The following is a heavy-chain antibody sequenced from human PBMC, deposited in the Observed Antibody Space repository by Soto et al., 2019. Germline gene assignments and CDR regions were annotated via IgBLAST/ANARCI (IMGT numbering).Heavy chain of an antibody. CDR1: GFTFDDYA. J-gene: IGHJ4*02. CDR2: ISGNSGSI. CDR3: AKDVVSVATSAFDY. V-gene: IGHV3-9*01. Sequence: EVQLVESGGGLVQPGRSLRLSCAASGFTFDDYAMHWVRQGPGKGLEWVSGISGNSGSIGYAESVKGRFTISRDNAKNSLYLQMNSLRAEDTALYYCAKDVVSVATSAFDYWGQGTLVTVSS. D-gene: IGHD5-12*01.